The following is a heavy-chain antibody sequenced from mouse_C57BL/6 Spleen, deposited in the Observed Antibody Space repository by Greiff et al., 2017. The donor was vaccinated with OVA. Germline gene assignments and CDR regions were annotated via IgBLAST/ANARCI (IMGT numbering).Heavy chain of an antibody. J-gene: IGHJ1*03. CDR3: ARWGITSWYFDV. V-gene: IGHV1-53*01. CDR2: INPSNGGT. D-gene: IGHD2-4*01. CDR1: GYTFTSYW. Sequence: QVQLKQPGTELVKPGASVKLSCKASGYTFTSYWMHWVKQRPGQGLEWIGNINPSNGGTNYNEKFKSKATLTVDKSSSTAYMQLSSLTSEDSAVYYCARWGITSWYFDVWGTGTTVTVSS.